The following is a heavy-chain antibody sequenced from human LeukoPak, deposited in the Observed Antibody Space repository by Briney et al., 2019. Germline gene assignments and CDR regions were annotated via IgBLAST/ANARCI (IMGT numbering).Heavy chain of an antibody. V-gene: IGHV4-59*08. CDR3: ARLSSGWYYELSPFDY. CDR2: IYYSGST. D-gene: IGHD6-19*01. J-gene: IGHJ4*02. CDR1: GGSISSYY. Sequence: SETLSLTCTVSGGSISSYYWSWIRQPPGKGLEWIGYIYYSGSTNYNPSLKSRVTISVDTSKNQFSLKLSSVTAADTAVCYCARLSSGWYYELSPFDYWGQGTLVTVSS.